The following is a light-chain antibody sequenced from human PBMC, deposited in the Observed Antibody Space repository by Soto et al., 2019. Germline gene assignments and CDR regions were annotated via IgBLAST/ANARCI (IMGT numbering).Light chain of an antibody. J-gene: IGLJ3*02. Sequence: QPVLTQPGSVSGSPGQSITISCTGSSGDVGNYDLVSWYQQIRGKAPQLMIFEVSRRPSGVSDRFSGSKSGNMASLTISGLQAEDEADFYCCAYAGSGIWVFGGGTKLTVL. CDR3: CAYAGSGIWV. CDR1: SGDVGNYDL. CDR2: EVS. V-gene: IGLV2-23*02.